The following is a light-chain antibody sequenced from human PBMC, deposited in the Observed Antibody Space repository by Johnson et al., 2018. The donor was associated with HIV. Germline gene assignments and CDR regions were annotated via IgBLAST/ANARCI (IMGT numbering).Light chain of an antibody. CDR1: SSNIGSNT. V-gene: IGLV1-44*01. CDR3: AAWDDSLRSGF. CDR2: RNN. J-gene: IGLJ1*01. Sequence: QSVLTQPPSASWTPGQRVTISCSGSSSNIGSNTVNWYQQLPGTAPKLLIYRNNQRSSGVPDRFSGSKSGTSASLAISGLQAEDEADYYCAAWDDSLRSGFFGTGTKVTV.